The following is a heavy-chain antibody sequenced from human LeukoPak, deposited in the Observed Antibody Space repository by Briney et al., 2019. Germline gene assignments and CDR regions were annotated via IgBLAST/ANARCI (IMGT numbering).Heavy chain of an antibody. CDR2: IYTSGST. J-gene: IGHJ3*02. CDR1: GGSISSYY. Sequence: SETLSLTCTVSGGSISSYYWSWIRQPAGKGLEWIGRIYTSGSTNYNPSLKSRVTMSVGTSKNQFSLKLSSVTAADTAVYYCARVSPSIRRGEAFDIWGQGTMVTVSS. CDR3: ARVSPSIRRGEAFDI. V-gene: IGHV4-4*07. D-gene: IGHD3-16*01.